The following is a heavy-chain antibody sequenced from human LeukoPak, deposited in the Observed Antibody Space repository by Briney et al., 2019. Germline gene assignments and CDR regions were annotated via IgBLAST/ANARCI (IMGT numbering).Heavy chain of an antibody. D-gene: IGHD4-17*01. V-gene: IGHV4-4*07. CDR3: ARGGGYGDYGYVDY. CDR1: GGSISSYY. Sequence: PSETLSLTCTVSGGSISSYYWSWIRQPAGKGLEWIGRLYTSGSTNYNPSLKSRATISVDMSKNHFSLKLSSVTAADTAVYYCARGGGYGDYGYVDYWGQGTLVTVSS. CDR2: LYTSGST. J-gene: IGHJ4*02.